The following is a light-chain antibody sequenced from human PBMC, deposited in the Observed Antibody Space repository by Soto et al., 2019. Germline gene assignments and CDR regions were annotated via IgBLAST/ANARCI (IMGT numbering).Light chain of an antibody. CDR1: QSIMTY. CDR3: QQCYSRPRT. Sequence: DIQMTQSPTSLCASVGDEVTISCRSSQSIMTYLNWYQLKPGKPPRLLIYAASNLQNGVPSRFSGSGSGTDFTLTISSLHSEDFATYLCQQCYSRPRTFGQGTKVDIK. V-gene: IGKV1-39*01. CDR2: AAS. J-gene: IGKJ1*01.